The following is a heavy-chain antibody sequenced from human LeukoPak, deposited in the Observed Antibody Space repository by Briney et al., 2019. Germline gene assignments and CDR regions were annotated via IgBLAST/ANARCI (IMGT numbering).Heavy chain of an antibody. CDR3: ARVVEIWFGKSHFDN. CDR2: IYHSRST. Sequence: SETLSLTCTVSGGSISSGGYYWSWIRQHPGKGLEWIGYIYHSRSTYNNPSLNSRLSMSVDTSKNQFSLKLSAVTAADTAVYYCARVVEIWFGKSHFDNWGQGILVTVSS. CDR1: GGSISSGGYY. D-gene: IGHD3-10*01. V-gene: IGHV4-31*03. J-gene: IGHJ4*02.